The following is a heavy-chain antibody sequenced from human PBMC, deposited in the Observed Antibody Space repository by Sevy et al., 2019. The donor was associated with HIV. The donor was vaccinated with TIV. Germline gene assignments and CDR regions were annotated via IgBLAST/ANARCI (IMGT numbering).Heavy chain of an antibody. Sequence: GGSLRLSCAASGFTFSSYGMHWVRQAPGKGLEWVAAISYDGSNKYYADSVKGRFTISRDNSKNTLYLQMNSLRAEDTAVYYCAKRSYSSSWYSKVIVEYYYYGMDVWGQGTTVTVSS. CDR1: GFTFSSYG. J-gene: IGHJ6*02. CDR2: ISYDGSNK. V-gene: IGHV3-30*18. D-gene: IGHD6-13*01. CDR3: AKRSYSSSWYSKVIVEYYYYGMDV.